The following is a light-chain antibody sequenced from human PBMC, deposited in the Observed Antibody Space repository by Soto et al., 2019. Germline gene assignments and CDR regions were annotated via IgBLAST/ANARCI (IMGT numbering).Light chain of an antibody. CDR3: QSYDSTLSARYV. J-gene: IGLJ1*01. CDR1: SSDIGAYNY. Sequence: QSVLTQPASVSGSPGQSITISCTGTSSDIGAYNYVSWYQQYPGRAPKLMIYEVNNRPSGVSNRFSGSKSGNTVSLTISGLQAEDEADYYCQSYDSTLSARYVFGTGTKVTVL. CDR2: EVN. V-gene: IGLV2-14*01.